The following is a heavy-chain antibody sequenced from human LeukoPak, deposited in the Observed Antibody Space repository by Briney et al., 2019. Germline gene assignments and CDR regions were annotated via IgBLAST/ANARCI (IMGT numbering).Heavy chain of an antibody. CDR1: GGTFSSYA. D-gene: IGHD5-18*01. Sequence: SVKVSCKASGGTFSSYAISWVRQAPGQGLEWMGRIIPILGIANYAQKFQGRVTITADKSTSTAYMELSSLRSEDTAVYYCASGHSPKAGTLDYWGQGTLVTVSS. CDR3: ASGHSPKAGTLDY. V-gene: IGHV1-69*04. CDR2: IIPILGIA. J-gene: IGHJ4*02.